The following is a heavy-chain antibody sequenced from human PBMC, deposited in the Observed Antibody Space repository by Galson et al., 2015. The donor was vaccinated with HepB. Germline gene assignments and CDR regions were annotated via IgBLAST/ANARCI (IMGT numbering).Heavy chain of an antibody. V-gene: IGHV3-49*03. CDR1: GFTFADDG. CDR3: TRYRHTTNWPRSHWFDP. D-gene: IGHD3-16*02. J-gene: IGHJ5*02. CDR2: IRSKTYGATT. Sequence: SLRLSCAPSGFTFADDGLTWIRRAPGKGLEWVGLIRSKTYGATTEYAASVKGRFTISRDDSKSIAYLQMNSLKIEDTALYYCTRYRHTTNWPRSHWFDPWGQGTLVSVSS.